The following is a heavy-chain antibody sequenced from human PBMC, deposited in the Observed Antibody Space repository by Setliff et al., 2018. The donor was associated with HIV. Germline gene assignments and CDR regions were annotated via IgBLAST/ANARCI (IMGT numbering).Heavy chain of an antibody. CDR1: GFSFTDVW. V-gene: IGHV3-15*01. J-gene: IGHJ4*02. CDR3: TTGGAD. D-gene: IGHD3-16*01. CDR2: IKSRTDGGTR. Sequence: GGSLRLSCAASGFSFTDVWMNWVRQAPGKGLEWVGRIKSRTDGGTRDYAAPVKGRFTISRDDSKNTVYPQMNSLKSEDSALYYCTTGGADWGQGTRVTVSS.